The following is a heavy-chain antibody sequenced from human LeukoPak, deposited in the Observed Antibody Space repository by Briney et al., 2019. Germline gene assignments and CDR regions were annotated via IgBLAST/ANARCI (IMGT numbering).Heavy chain of an antibody. J-gene: IGHJ1*01. V-gene: IGHV1-69*04. Sequence: GASVKVSCKASGGTFSFYAINWVRQAPGQGLEWMGRIIPIPGMANYAQKFQGRVTITADSSTSTAYMEVSSLRSEDTAVYYCARIAASVTVWGQGTLVTVSS. CDR3: ARIAASVTV. CDR2: IIPIPGMA. D-gene: IGHD6-13*01. CDR1: GGTFSFYA.